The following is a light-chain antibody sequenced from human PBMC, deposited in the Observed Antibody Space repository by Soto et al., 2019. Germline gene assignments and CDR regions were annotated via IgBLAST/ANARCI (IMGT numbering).Light chain of an antibody. V-gene: IGKV1-5*01. J-gene: IGKJ2*01. CDR1: QTISFW. CDR3: QQYPSSPYT. CDR2: DAS. Sequence: DIQMTQSPSTLSASVGDKVTITCRASQTISFWLAWYQQKPGKAPKLLIYDASSLESGGPSRFRGSGSGTEFTLTISSLQPDDFATYYCQQYPSSPYTFGQGTKLEIQ.